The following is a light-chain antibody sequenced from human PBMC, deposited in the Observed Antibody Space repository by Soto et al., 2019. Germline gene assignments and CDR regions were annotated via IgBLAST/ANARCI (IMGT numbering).Light chain of an antibody. CDR1: SSDVGGYNY. Sequence: QSALTQPASVSGSPGQSITISCTGTSSDVGGYNYVSWYQQHPGKAPTLMICEVSNRPSGVSNRFSGSKSGNTASLTISGLQAEDEADYYCSSYTSSNTWVFGGGTKLTVL. J-gene: IGLJ3*02. CDR3: SSYTSSNTWV. CDR2: EVS. V-gene: IGLV2-14*01.